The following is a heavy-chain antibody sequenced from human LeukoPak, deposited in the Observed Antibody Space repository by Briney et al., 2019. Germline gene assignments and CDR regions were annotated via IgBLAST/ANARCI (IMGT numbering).Heavy chain of an antibody. V-gene: IGHV4-34*01. J-gene: IGHJ4*02. CDR3: ARGRVYYYDSSGYYYARYFDY. CDR2: TNHSGST. CDR1: GGSFSGYY. D-gene: IGHD3-22*01. Sequence: PSQTLSLTCAVYGGSFSGYYWSWIRQPPGKGLEWVGETNHSGSTNYNPSLKSRVTISVDTSKNQFSLKLSSVTAADTAVYYCARGRVYYYDSSGYYYARYFDYWRQGTLVTVSS.